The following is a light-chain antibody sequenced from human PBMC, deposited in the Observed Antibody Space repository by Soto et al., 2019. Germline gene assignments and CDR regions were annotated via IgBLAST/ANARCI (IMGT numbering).Light chain of an antibody. CDR3: QQAYSFPIT. CDR2: GAC. J-gene: IGKJ5*01. Sequence: DIQVTQSPSSVSASVGGRGTITCRASQDIAGYLSWYQHKPGRTAELLIHGACRLQSGVPARFSGSGSGTDFTLSINSLKPEDFATYYCQQAYSFPITFGPGTRLDIK. CDR1: QDIAGY. V-gene: IGKV1D-12*01.